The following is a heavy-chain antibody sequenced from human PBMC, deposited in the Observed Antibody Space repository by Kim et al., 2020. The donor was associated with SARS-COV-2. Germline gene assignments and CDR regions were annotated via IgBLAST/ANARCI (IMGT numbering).Heavy chain of an antibody. V-gene: IGHV1-69*13. CDR1: GGTFSSYA. D-gene: IGHD5-12*01. CDR3: ARVPRDGYNIRGFDY. J-gene: IGHJ4*02. CDR2: IIPIFGTA. Sequence: SVKVSCKASGGTFSSYAISWVRQAPGQGLEWMGGIIPIFGTANYAQKFQGRVTITADESTSTAYMELSSLRSEDTAVYYCARVPRDGYNIRGFDYWGQGTLVTVSS.